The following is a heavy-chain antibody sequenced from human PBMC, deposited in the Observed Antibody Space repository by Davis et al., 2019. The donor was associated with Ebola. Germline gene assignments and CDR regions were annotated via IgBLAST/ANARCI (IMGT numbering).Heavy chain of an antibody. CDR3: AREADDFWGGYYSFDS. J-gene: IGHJ4*02. V-gene: IGHV3-20*04. CDR2: LNWNGDDK. Sequence: PGGSLRLSCAASGFTFGDYGVNWVRQVPGKGLEWVSSLNWNGDDKGYADSVKGRFSVSRDNAKNSLYLQMNSLRVDDTGVYYCAREADDFWGGYYSFDSWGQGILVTVSS. D-gene: IGHD3-3*01. CDR1: GFTFGDYG.